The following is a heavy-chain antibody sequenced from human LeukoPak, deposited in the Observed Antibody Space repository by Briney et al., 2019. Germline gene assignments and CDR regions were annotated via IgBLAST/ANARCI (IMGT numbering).Heavy chain of an antibody. D-gene: IGHD6-19*01. CDR2: IYYNGNT. V-gene: IGHV4-59*01. CDR1: GGSISSYY. J-gene: IGHJ4*02. Sequence: SETLSLTCTVSGGSISSYYWSWIRQPPGKGLEWIGYIYYNGNTNYNPSLKSRVTMSVDTSKNQFSLKLSPVTAADTAVYYCARDPSSGWFAFNYWGQGTLVTVSS. CDR3: ARDPSSGWFAFNY.